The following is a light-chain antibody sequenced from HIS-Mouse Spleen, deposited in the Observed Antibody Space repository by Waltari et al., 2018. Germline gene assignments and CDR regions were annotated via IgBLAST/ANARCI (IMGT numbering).Light chain of an antibody. Sequence: EIVLTQSPGTLSLSPGERATLSCRASQSVSSSYLAWYQQKPGQAPRLLIYGASSRATGIPDRFSGGGSGTDFTLTISRLEPEDFAVYYCQQYGSSPAATFGPGTKVDIK. CDR2: GAS. V-gene: IGKV3-20*01. CDR3: QQYGSSPAAT. CDR1: QSVSSSY. J-gene: IGKJ3*01.